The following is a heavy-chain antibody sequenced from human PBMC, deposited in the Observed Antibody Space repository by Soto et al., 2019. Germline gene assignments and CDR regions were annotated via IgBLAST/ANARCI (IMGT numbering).Heavy chain of an antibody. CDR1: GYTFTSYG. D-gene: IGHD2-21*02. CDR3: ARVSGVVVTADYFDY. CDR2: ISAYNGNT. J-gene: IGHJ4*02. Sequence: EASVKVSCKASGYTFTSYGISWVRQAPGQGLEWMGWISAYNGNTNYAQKLQGRVTMTTDTSTSTAYMELRSLRSDDTAVYYCARVSGVVVTADYFDYWGQGTLVTVSS. V-gene: IGHV1-18*01.